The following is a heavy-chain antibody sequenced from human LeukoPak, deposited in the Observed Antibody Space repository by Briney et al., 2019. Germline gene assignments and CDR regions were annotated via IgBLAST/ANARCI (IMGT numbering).Heavy chain of an antibody. CDR1: GFTFTTYW. V-gene: IGHV3-7*01. CDR2: INQDGTEK. CDR3: ARDLRVIRGGVFDH. D-gene: IGHD2-21*01. Sequence: GGSLRLSCAASGFTFTTYWMSWVRQLPGKGLEWVANINQDGTEKHYVDSVKGRFTISRDNAKNSLYLQMNSLRAEDTAVYYCARDLRVIRGGVFDHWGQGTLVTVSS. J-gene: IGHJ4*02.